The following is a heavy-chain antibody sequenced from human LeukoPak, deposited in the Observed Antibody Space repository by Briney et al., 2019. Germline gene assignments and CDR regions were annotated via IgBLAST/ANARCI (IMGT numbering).Heavy chain of an antibody. J-gene: IGHJ5*02. Sequence: SETLSLTCTVSGGSISSSSYYWGWIRQPPGKGLEWSANIYYSGSTYLNPSLKSRVTISIDTSKNQFSLKLTSVTAADTAVYSCAGLVPPGWFDPWGQGTLVTVSS. CDR1: GGSISSSSYY. CDR3: AGLVPPGWFDP. CDR2: IYYSGST. V-gene: IGHV4-39*01.